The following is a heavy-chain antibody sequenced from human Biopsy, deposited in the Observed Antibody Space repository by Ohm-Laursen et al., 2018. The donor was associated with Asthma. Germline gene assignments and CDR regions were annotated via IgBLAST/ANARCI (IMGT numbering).Heavy chain of an antibody. CDR1: GGTFSNFA. CDR3: ARCQVGYSSGWSLLLKKIYYSGMDV. D-gene: IGHD6-19*01. Sequence: GASVKASCKAPGGTFSNFAISWVRQAPGQGRGWLGGIMTVFGTTNHAQKFQGRVPNTADESTSTAYMEVTSLRSEDTAIYYCARCQVGYSSGWSLLLKKIYYSGMDVWGQGTAVTVSS. J-gene: IGHJ6*02. CDR2: IMTVFGTT. V-gene: IGHV1-69*13.